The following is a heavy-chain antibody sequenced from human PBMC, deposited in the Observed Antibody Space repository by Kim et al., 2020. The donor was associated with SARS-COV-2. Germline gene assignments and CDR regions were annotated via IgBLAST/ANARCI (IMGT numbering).Heavy chain of an antibody. V-gene: IGHV3-30*18. J-gene: IGHJ4*01. CDR3: AKDRSSNGYVEYFFYY. CDR1: GFAFYDFG. CDR2: ISHDGRNK. Sequence: GGSLRLSCEASGFAFYDFGMHWVRHTPGKGLEWVAFISHDGRNKNYAESVKGRFTISRDNSKKILYVQMNSLRGEDTATYYCAKDRSSNGYVEYFFYYWG. D-gene: IGHD5-18*01.